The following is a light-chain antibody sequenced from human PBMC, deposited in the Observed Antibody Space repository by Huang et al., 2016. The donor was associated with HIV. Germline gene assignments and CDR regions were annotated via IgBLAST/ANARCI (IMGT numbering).Light chain of an antibody. CDR3: QQYYSSPQT. CDR1: RSVYASSTERDY. J-gene: IGKJ1*01. V-gene: IGKV4-1*01. Sequence: DIVMTQSPDSLAVSLGERATLHCRSSRSVYASSTERDYLAWFPQRPGQPPKLLLFWASTREAGVPDQFSGRGSGTDFTLTIANLKAEDAAIYYCQQYYSSPQTFGQGT. CDR2: WAS.